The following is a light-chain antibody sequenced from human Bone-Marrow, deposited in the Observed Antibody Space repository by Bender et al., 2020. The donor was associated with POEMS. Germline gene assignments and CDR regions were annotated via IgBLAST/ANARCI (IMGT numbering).Light chain of an antibody. V-gene: IGLV1-40*01. CDR3: QSFDKSLSAVV. J-gene: IGLJ3*02. CDR1: SSNIGAGYH. Sequence: QSVVTQPPSLSGAPGQRVTISCTGSSSNIGAGYHVHWYLQLPGTVPKLLIYDTSDRPSGVPDRFSGSKSGTSASLAITGLQADDEADYYCQSFDKSLSAVVFGGGTKLTVL. CDR2: DTS.